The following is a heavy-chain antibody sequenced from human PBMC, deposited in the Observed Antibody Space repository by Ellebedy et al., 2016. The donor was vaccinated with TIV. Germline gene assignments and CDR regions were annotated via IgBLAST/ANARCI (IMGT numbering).Heavy chain of an antibody. V-gene: IGHV3-30-3*01. D-gene: IGHD2-21*02. J-gene: IGHJ4*02. CDR1: GFTFSYYA. CDR2: ISYDGSNK. Sequence: GGSLRLSXAASGFTFSYYAMSWVRQAPGKGLEWVAVISYDGSNKYYADSVKGRFTISRDNSKNTLYLQMNSLRAEDTAVYYCARELCGGDCYFDYWGQGTLVTVSS. CDR3: ARELCGGDCYFDY.